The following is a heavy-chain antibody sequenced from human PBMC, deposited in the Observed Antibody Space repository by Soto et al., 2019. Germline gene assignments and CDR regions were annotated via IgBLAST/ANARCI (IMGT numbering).Heavy chain of an antibody. CDR2: IKPDGSEE. CDR3: ARDSVGGDSSSCYSAFDA. Sequence: EVQLVESGGGLVQPGGSLRLSCAASGFTFSNYWMNWVRQAPGKGPEWVANIKPDGSEENYVDSLKGRFTISRDNAKNSLFLQMNSLRAEDTATYSCARDSVGGDSSSCYSAFDAWGQGTMVTVSS. J-gene: IGHJ3*01. D-gene: IGHD2-2*01. CDR1: GFTFSNYW. V-gene: IGHV3-7*01.